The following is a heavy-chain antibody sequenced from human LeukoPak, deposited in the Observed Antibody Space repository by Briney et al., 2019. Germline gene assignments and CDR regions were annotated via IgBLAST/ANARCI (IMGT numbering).Heavy chain of an antibody. Sequence: SQTLSLTCTVSGGSISSGGYYWSWIRQHPGKGLEWIGYIYHSGSTYYNPSLKSRVTISVDRSKNQFSLKLSSVTAADTAVYYCARGEMATTIWLYWGQGTLVTVSS. D-gene: IGHD5-24*01. V-gene: IGHV4-30-2*01. CDR2: IYHSGST. CDR1: GGSISSGGYY. J-gene: IGHJ4*02. CDR3: ARGEMATTIWLY.